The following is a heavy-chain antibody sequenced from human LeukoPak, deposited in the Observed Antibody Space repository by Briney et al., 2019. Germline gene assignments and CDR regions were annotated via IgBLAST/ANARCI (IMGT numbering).Heavy chain of an antibody. CDR1: GFTFSSYS. Sequence: GGSLRLSCAASGFTFSSYSMNWVRQAPGKGLEWVSSISSSSSYIYYADSVKGRFTISRDNAKNSLYLQMNSLRAEDTAVYYCARGMTTVTTETDAFDIWGQGKMVTVSS. D-gene: IGHD4-17*01. CDR3: ARGMTTVTTETDAFDI. J-gene: IGHJ3*02. CDR2: ISSSSSYI. V-gene: IGHV3-21*01.